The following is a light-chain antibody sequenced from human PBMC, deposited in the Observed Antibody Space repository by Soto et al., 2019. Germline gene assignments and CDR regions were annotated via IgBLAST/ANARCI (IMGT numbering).Light chain of an antibody. CDR3: QQYDALPMT. Sequence: DIQMTPSPSSLSASVGDRVTITCQASQDIRKYLNWYQQKPGKAPNLLIYDASNLETGVTSRFSGSGSGTDFTFTISGLQPEDIGTYYCQQYDALPMTFGQGTRLEIK. V-gene: IGKV1-33*01. CDR1: QDIRKY. J-gene: IGKJ5*01. CDR2: DAS.